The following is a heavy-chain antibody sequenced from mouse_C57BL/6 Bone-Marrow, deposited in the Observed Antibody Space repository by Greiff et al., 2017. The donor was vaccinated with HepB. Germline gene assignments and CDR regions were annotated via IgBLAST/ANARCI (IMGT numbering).Heavy chain of an antibody. CDR1: GFTFSSYA. CDR2: ISDGGSYT. V-gene: IGHV5-4*03. Sequence: EVKLVESGGGLVKPGGSLKLSCAASGFTFSSYAMSWVRQTPEKRLEWVATISDGGSYTYYPDNVKGRFTISRDNAKNNLYLQMSHLKSEATAMYYCARSGPNYYGSSPCAYWGQGTLVTVSA. J-gene: IGHJ3*01. D-gene: IGHD1-1*01. CDR3: ARSGPNYYGSSPCAY.